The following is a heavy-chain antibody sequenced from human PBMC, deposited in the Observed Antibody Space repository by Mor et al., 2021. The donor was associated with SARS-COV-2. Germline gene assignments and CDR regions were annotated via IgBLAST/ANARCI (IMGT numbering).Heavy chain of an antibody. J-gene: IGHJ4*02. Sequence: GQRLEWMGWINAGNGNTKYSQKFQGRVTITRDTSASTAYMERSSLRSEDTAVYYCARDLVDDSSGYYDRFDYWGQGTLV. D-gene: IGHD3-22*01. V-gene: IGHV1-3*01. CDR2: INAGNGNT. CDR3: ARDLVDDSSGYYDRFDY.